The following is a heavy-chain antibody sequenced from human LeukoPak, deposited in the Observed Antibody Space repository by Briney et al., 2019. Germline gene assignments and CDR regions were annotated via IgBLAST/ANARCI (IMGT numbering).Heavy chain of an antibody. V-gene: IGHV4-59*12. Sequence: SETLSLTCTVSGGSISSYYWSWIRQPPGKGLEWIGYIYYSGSTNYNPSLKSRVTMSVDTSKNQFSLKLSSVTAADTAVYYCARDGVDTAMAGDYWGQGTLVTVSS. CDR3: ARDGVDTAMAGDY. D-gene: IGHD5-18*01. CDR2: IYYSGST. CDR1: GGSISSYY. J-gene: IGHJ4*02.